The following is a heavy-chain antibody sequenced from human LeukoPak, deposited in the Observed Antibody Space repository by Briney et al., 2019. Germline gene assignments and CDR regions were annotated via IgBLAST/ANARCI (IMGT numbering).Heavy chain of an antibody. D-gene: IGHD5-18*01. CDR2: IKQDGSEK. Sequence: GGSLRLSCAASGFTFSSYWMSWVRQAPGKGLEWVANIKQDGSEKYYVDSVKGRFTISRDNAKNPLYLQMNSLRAEDTAVYYCARVRWAGGYSYGLFDYWGQGTLVTVSS. J-gene: IGHJ4*02. CDR3: ARVRWAGGYSYGLFDY. V-gene: IGHV3-7*03. CDR1: GFTFSSYW.